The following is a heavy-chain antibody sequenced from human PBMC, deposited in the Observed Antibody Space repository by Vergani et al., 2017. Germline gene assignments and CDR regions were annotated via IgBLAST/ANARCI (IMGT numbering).Heavy chain of an antibody. J-gene: IGHJ4*02. CDR2: ISSSSSTI. D-gene: IGHD1-7*01. Sequence: EVQLVESGGGLVQPGGSLRLSCAASGFTFSSYSMNWVRQAPGKGLEWVSYISSSSSTIYYADSVKGRFTISRDNAKNSLYLQMNSLRAEDTAVYYCAGAPDWNLGDYWGQGTLVTVSS. CDR3: AGAPDWNLGDY. CDR1: GFTFSSYS. V-gene: IGHV3-48*01.